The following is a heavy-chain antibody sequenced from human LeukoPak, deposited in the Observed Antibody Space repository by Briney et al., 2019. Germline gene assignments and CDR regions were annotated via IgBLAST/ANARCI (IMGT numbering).Heavy chain of an antibody. CDR2: INNDGSST. CDR3: ARDWDTDGMDV. D-gene: IGHD1-26*01. V-gene: IGHV3-74*01. CDR1: RFTFSSYW. Sequence: PGGSLRLSCAASRFTFSSYWMHWVHQAPGKGLVWVSRINNDGSSTNYADSVKGRFTISRDNAKNTLYLQMNSLRAEDTAVYYCARDWDTDGMDVWGQGTTVTVSS. J-gene: IGHJ6*02.